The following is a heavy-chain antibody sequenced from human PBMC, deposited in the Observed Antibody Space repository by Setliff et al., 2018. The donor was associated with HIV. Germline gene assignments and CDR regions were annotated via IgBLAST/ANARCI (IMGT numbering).Heavy chain of an antibody. CDR1: GPSINIHY. Sequence: SETLSLSCTVSGPSINIHYWSWIRQSPGKGFEWIGYIYSTGSTNYTPSLQSRVTISMVASRNQFSLKVTSVTAADTAVYYCAKGAGFSGDYTFDHWGQGRQVTVSS. V-gene: IGHV4-59*11. D-gene: IGHD4-17*01. CDR2: IYSTGST. J-gene: IGHJ4*02. CDR3: AKGAGFSGDYTFDH.